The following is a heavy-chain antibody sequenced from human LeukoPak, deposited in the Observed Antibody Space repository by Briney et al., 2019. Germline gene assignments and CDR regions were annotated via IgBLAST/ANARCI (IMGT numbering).Heavy chain of an antibody. V-gene: IGHV4-39*01. CDR2: IYYSGST. D-gene: IGHD2-2*02. CDR1: GGSISSSSYY. CDR3: ARSRHPGSTSCYTCWFDP. Sequence: SETLSLTCTVSGGSISSSSYYWGWIRQPPGNGLEWIGSIYYSGSTYYNPSLKSRVTVSVDTSKNQFSLKLGSVTAADTAVYYCARSRHPGSTSCYTCWFDPWGQGTLVTVSS. J-gene: IGHJ5*02.